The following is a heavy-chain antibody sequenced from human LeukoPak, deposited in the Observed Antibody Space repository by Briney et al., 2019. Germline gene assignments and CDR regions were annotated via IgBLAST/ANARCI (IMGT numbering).Heavy chain of an antibody. D-gene: IGHD3-22*01. V-gene: IGHV1-2*02. J-gene: IGHJ4*02. CDR2: MNTNSAGT. Sequence: ASVKVSCKASGYTFTAYYMHWVRQAPGQGLEWMGWMNTNSAGTNYAQKFQGRVSMTRDTSIGTAYMEMSRLTSDDTAVYFCARGRYDTPGYYYEDFDYWGQGTLVTVSS. CDR3: ARGRYDTPGYYYEDFDY. CDR1: GYTFTAYY.